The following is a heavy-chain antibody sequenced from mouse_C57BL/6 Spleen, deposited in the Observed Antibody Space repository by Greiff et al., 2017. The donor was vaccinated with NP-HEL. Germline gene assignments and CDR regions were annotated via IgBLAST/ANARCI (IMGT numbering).Heavy chain of an antibody. CDR1: GFTFSDYG. D-gene: IGHD3-3*01. V-gene: IGHV5-17*01. J-gene: IGHJ3*01. CDR3: ARQGLGRGFAY. CDR2: ISSGSSTI. Sequence: DVQLVESGGGLVKPGGSLKLSCAASGFTFSDYGMHWVRQAPEKGLEWVAYISSGSSTIYYADTVKGRFTISRDNAKNTLFLQMTSLRSEDTAMYYCARQGLGRGFAYWGQGTLVTVSA.